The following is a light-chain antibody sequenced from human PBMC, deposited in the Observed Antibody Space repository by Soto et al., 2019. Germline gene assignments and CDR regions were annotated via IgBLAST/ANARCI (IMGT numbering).Light chain of an antibody. J-gene: IGKJ4*01. V-gene: IGKV3-11*01. CDR1: QSVSIF. Sequence: EIVLTQSPATLSLSPGERATLSCRASQSVSIFLAWYQQRPGQAPMLLIHDASNRASGVPARFSGSGSGTDFTLCISGLEPEDFGMYYCQQRSNWPPTFGGVTKVEIK. CDR3: QQRSNWPPT. CDR2: DAS.